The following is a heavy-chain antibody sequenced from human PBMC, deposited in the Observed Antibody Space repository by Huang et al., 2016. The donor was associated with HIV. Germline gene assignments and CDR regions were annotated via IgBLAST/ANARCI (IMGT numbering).Heavy chain of an antibody. V-gene: IGHV4-39*01. CDR1: GGSFSSSSYY. CDR3: ASRTTVTTTSNYHYFYMDV. Sequence: QLQLQESGPGLVKPSETLSLTCTVSGGSFSSSSYYWGWIRQSPGQGLEWIGSIYYIGNGYYNPSLKSRVTMSVDRSSNQFSLKMHSVTAADTAVYYCASRTTVTTTSNYHYFYMDVWGKGTTVIVSS. CDR2: IYYIGNG. J-gene: IGHJ6*03. D-gene: IGHD4-17*01.